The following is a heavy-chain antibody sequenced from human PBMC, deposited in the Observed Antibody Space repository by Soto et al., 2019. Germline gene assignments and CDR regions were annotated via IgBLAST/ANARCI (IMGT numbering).Heavy chain of an antibody. CDR1: GGSISSYY. D-gene: IGHD3-3*01. V-gene: IGHV4-59*01. CDR2: IYYSGST. Sequence: SETLSLTCTVSGGSISSYYWSWIRQPPGKGLEWIGYIYYSGSTNYNPSLKSRVTISVDTSKNQFSLKLSSVTTADTAVYYCATDFWSGYPPIWGQGTLVTVSS. J-gene: IGHJ4*02. CDR3: ATDFWSGYPPI.